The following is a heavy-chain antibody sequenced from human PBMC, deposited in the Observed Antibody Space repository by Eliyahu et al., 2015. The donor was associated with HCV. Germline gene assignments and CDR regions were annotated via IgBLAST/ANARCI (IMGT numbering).Heavy chain of an antibody. CDR1: GFTFSSYS. CDR3: ARDLFSGTRSITIFGVASPAYYYYGMDV. V-gene: IGHV3-48*01. CDR2: ISSSSSTI. D-gene: IGHD3-3*01. J-gene: IGHJ6*02. Sequence: EVQLVESGGGLVQPGGSXXLSCAASGFTFSSYSXXWVRXAPGKGLEGVSYISSSSSTIYYADSVKGRFTISRDNAKNSLYLQMNSLRAEDTAVYYCARDLFSGTRSITIFGVASPAYYYYGMDVWGQGTTVTVSS.